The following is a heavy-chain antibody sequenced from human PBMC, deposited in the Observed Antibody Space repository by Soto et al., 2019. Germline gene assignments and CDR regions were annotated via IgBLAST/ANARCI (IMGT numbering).Heavy chain of an antibody. J-gene: IGHJ6*03. CDR1: GFTFSDHY. CDR2: TRNKANSYTT. Sequence: GGSLRLSCAASGFTFSDHYMDWVRQAPGKGLEWVGRTRNKANSYTTEYAASVKGRFTISRDDSKNSLYLQMNSLKTEDTAVYYCARVRAAAGYTYYYYYMDVLGKGTAVTVSS. V-gene: IGHV3-72*01. D-gene: IGHD6-13*01. CDR3: ARVRAAAGYTYYYYYMDV.